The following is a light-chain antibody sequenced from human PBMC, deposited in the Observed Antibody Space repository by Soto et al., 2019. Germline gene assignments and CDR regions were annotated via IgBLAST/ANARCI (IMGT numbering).Light chain of an antibody. CDR2: GAS. CDR3: QQYNNWPRT. CDR1: QSLSGN. V-gene: IGKV3D-15*01. Sequence: EILMTQSPASLSVSPGERVTLNCRASQSLSGNLAWYQQKPGQAPRLLIYGASIKATGVPARFVGSGSGLEFALTISSLQSEDFAIYYCQQYNNWPRTVGGGTKVDSK. J-gene: IGKJ4*01.